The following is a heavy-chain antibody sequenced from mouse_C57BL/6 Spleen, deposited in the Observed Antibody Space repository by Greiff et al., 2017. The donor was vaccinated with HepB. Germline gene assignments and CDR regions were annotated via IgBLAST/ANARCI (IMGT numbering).Heavy chain of an antibody. J-gene: IGHJ3*01. CDR2: ISGGGGNT. CDR1: GFTFSSYT. V-gene: IGHV5-9*01. D-gene: IGHD2-3*01. Sequence: EVQGVESGGGLVKPGGSLKLSCAASGFTFSSYTMSWVRQTPEKRLEWVATISGGGGNTYYPDSVKGRFTISRDNAKNTLYLQMSSLRSEGTALYYCYDGWGFAYWGQGTLVTVSA. CDR3: YDGWGFAY.